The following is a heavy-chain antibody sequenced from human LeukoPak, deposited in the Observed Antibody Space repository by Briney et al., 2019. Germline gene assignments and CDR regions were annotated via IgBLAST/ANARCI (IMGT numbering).Heavy chain of an antibody. D-gene: IGHD1-26*01. Sequence: SVKVSCKASGGTFSSYAISWVRQAPGQGLEWMGEIIPIFGTANYAQKFQGRVTITADESTSTAYMELSSLRSEDTAVYYCARDRGVVGATYYYYYYMDVWGKGTTVTVSS. J-gene: IGHJ6*03. CDR1: GGTFSSYA. CDR2: IIPIFGTA. V-gene: IGHV1-69*01. CDR3: ARDRGVVGATYYYYYYMDV.